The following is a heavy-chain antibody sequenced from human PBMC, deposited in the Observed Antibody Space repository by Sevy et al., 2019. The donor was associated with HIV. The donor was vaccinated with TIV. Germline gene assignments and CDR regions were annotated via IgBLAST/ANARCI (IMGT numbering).Heavy chain of an antibody. J-gene: IGHJ6*02. CDR3: VKGKGITGTTYDYYYGMDV. CDR1: GFTFSSYA. CDR2: ISSNGGST. D-gene: IGHD1-7*01. V-gene: IGHV3-64D*06. Sequence: GSLRLSCSASGFTFSSYAMHWVRQAPGKGLEYVSAISSNGGSTYYADSVKGRFTISRDNSKNTLYLQMSSLRAEDTAVYYCVKGKGITGTTYDYYYGMDVWGQGTTVTVSS.